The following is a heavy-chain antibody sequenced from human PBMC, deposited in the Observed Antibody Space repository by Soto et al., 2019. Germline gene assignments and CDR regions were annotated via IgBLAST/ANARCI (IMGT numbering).Heavy chain of an antibody. CDR3: ASGKIRPRYYYGMDV. V-gene: IGHV4-34*01. J-gene: IGHJ6*02. Sequence: QVQLQQWGAGLLKPSETLSLTCAVYGGSFSGYYWSWIRQPPGKGLEWIGEINHSGSTNYNPSLKSRVTRAVDTSKNQFSLKLSSVTAADTAVYYCASGKIRPRYYYGMDVWGQGTTVTVSS. D-gene: IGHD1-1*01. CDR1: GGSFSGYY. CDR2: INHSGST.